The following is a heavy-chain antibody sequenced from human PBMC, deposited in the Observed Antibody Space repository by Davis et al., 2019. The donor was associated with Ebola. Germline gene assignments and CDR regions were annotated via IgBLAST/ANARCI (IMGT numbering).Heavy chain of an antibody. J-gene: IGHJ6*02. V-gene: IGHV1-69*04. D-gene: IGHD3/OR15-3a*01. Sequence: SVKVSCKASGGTFSSYAISWVRQAPGQGLEWMGRIIPILGIANYAQKFQGRVTITADKSTSTAYMELSSLRSEDTAVYYCAGGWTVNYGMNVWGQGTTVTVSS. CDR3: AGGWTVNYGMNV. CDR1: GGTFSSYA. CDR2: IIPILGIA.